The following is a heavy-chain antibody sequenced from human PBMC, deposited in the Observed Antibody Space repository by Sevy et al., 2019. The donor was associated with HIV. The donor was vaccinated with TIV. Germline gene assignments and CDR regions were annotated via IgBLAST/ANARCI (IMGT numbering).Heavy chain of an antibody. CDR2: ISYDGSNK. CDR1: GFTFSSYG. Sequence: GGSLRLSCAASGFTFSSYGMHWVRQAPGKGLEWVAVISYDGSNKYYADSVKGRFTISRDNSKNTLYLQMNSLRAEDTAVYYCAKDRPPPYYDFWSGWGANWFDPWGQGTLVTVSS. J-gene: IGHJ5*02. V-gene: IGHV3-30*18. CDR3: AKDRPPPYYDFWSGWGANWFDP. D-gene: IGHD3-3*01.